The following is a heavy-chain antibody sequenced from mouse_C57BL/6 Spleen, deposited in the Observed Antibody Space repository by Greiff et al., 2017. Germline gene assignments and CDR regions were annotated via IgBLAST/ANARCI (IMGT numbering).Heavy chain of an antibody. CDR2: IDPNSGGT. V-gene: IGHV1-72*01. CDR1: GYTFTSYW. J-gene: IGHJ4*01. CDR3: ARGGYAMDY. Sequence: QVQLQQPGAELVKPGASVKLSCKASGYTFTSYWMHWVKQRPGRGLEWIGRIDPNSGGTKYNEQFKSKATLTVDKPSSTASMQISSLTSEDSAVDYCARGGYAMDYWGQGTSVTVSS.